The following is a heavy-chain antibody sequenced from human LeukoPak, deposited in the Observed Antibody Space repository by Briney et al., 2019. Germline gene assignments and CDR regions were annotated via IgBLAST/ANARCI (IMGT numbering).Heavy chain of an antibody. V-gene: IGHV1-2*02. J-gene: IGHJ3*02. CDR1: GYTFTGYY. CDR2: INPNSGGT. CDR3: ARDCSSTSRDYDAFDI. D-gene: IGHD2-2*01. Sequence: ASVKVSCKASGYTFTGYYMHWVRQAPGQGLEWMGWINPNSGGTNYAQKFQGRVTMTRDTSISTAYMELSRLRSDDTAVYYCARDCSSTSRDYDAFDIWGQGTMVTVSS.